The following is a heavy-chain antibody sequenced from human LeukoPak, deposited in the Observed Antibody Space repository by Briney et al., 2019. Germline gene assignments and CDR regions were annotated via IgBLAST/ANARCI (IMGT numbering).Heavy chain of an antibody. V-gene: IGHV3-49*03. CDR3: TRGSGSGWYRVDY. J-gene: IGHJ4*02. CDR2: IRSKAYGGTT. Sequence: GGSLRLSCTASGFTFGDYAMSWFRQAPGKGLEWVGFIRSKAYGGTTEYAASVKGRFTISRDDSKSIAYLQMNSLKTEDTAVYYCTRGSGSGWYRVDYWGQGTLVTVSS. D-gene: IGHD6-19*01. CDR1: GFTFGDYA.